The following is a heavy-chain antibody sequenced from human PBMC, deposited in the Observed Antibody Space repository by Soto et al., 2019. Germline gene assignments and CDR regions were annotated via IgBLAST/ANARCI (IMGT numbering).Heavy chain of an antibody. J-gene: IGHJ5*02. CDR3: AGGIAARLIRPQKKGSYDP. V-gene: IGHV4-39*01. CDR1: GGSISSSSYY. Sequence: PSETLSLTCTVSGGSISSSSYYWGWIRQPPGKGLEWIGSIYYSGSTYYNPSLKSRVTISVDTSKNQFSLKLSSVTAADTAVYYCAGGIAARLIRPQKKGSYDPWGQGTLVTVSS. CDR2: IYYSGST. D-gene: IGHD6-6*01.